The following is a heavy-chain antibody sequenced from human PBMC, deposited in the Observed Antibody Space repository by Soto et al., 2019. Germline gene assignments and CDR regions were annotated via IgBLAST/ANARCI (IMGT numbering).Heavy chain of an antibody. CDR3: ARDASGPFDY. Sequence: VGSLRLSCSVAGFTVSDSMSWVRQAPGRGLECVSFIHSDGSTHYTDSVRGRFTISRDNSKNTLYLQMDRLRDDATAVYFCARDASGPFDYWGQGTLVTVSS. D-gene: IGHD6-19*01. J-gene: IGHJ4*02. V-gene: IGHV3-53*01. CDR1: GFTVSDS. CDR2: IHSDGST.